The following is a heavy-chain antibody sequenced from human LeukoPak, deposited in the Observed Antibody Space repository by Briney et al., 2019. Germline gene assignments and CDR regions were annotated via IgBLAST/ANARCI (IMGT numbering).Heavy chain of an antibody. D-gene: IGHD3-10*01. CDR3: ARALTYYYGSGSSNY. Sequence: TGGSLRLSCAASGFTFSSYAMHWVRQAPGKGLEWVAVISYDGSNKYYADSVKGRFTISRDNSKNTLCLQMNSLRAEDTAVYYCARALTYYYGSGSSNYWGQGTLVTVSS. V-gene: IGHV3-30-3*01. CDR1: GFTFSSYA. J-gene: IGHJ4*02. CDR2: ISYDGSNK.